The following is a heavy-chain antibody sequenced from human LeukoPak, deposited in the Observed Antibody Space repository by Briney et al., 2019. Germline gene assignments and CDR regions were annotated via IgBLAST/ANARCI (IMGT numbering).Heavy chain of an antibody. Sequence: GGSLRLSCVASGFTLRSYAVSWVRQAPGKGLQWVSSLGISGDYTWYAGSVKGRFTISRDNSKNTLYLQMNSLRAEDTAVYYCAKDLSLTVYDYWGQGTLVTVSS. V-gene: IGHV3-23*01. D-gene: IGHD3-3*01. CDR1: GFTLRSYA. J-gene: IGHJ4*02. CDR2: LGISGDYT. CDR3: AKDLSLTVYDY.